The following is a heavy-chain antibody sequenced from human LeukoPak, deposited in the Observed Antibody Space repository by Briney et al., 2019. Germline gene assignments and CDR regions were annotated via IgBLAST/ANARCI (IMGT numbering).Heavy chain of an antibody. V-gene: IGHV1-2*06. J-gene: IGHJ4*02. Sequence: ASVKVSCKASGYTFTGYYMHWVRQAPGQGLEWMGRINPNSGGTNYAQKFQGRVTMTRDTSISTAYMELSRLRSADTAVYYCARAGYGSGSYWSNYWGQGTLVTVSS. CDR2: INPNSGGT. CDR3: ARAGYGSGSYWSNY. CDR1: GYTFTGYY. D-gene: IGHD3-10*01.